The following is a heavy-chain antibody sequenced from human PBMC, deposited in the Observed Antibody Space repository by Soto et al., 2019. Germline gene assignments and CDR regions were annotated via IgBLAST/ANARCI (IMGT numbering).Heavy chain of an antibody. D-gene: IGHD3-10*01. CDR1: GDTFNFYT. Sequence: QVQLVHSGATVKKPGSPVRVSCTASGDTFNFYTISWVRQVPRQGPEWMGRIIPMLGMSNYAQKFQGRVTIMADKSTSTVYMNLSGLTSEDTAVYYCATNYGSGSTHFDYWGQGTLVTVSS. V-gene: IGHV1-69*02. CDR2: IIPMLGMS. J-gene: IGHJ4*02. CDR3: ATNYGSGSTHFDY.